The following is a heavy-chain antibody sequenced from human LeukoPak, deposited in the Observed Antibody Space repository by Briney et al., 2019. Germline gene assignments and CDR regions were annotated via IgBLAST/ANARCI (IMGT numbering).Heavy chain of an antibody. CDR3: AREAAGTLDY. D-gene: IGHD6-13*01. Sequence: ARSLRLSCAASGFTFSSYSMNWARQAPGTGMEWVSYISSSSSYTNYADSVKGRFTVSRDNAKNSLYLQMNSLRAEDTAVYYCAREAAGTLDYWGQGTLVTVSS. CDR2: ISSSSSYT. J-gene: IGHJ4*02. CDR1: GFTFSSYS. V-gene: IGHV3-21*05.